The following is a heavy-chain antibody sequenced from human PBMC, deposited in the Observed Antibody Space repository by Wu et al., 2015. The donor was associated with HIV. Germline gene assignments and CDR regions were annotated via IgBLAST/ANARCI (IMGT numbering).Heavy chain of an antibody. CDR2: INPSGGST. Sequence: QAQLVQSGAEVRKPGASLKISCQAREYDFNLYYLHWVRQAPGEGLEWMGLINPSGGSTTYAQKFQGRVTMTRDTSTSTVYMELSSLRSEDTAVYYCARVPQSYDSSGYNWFDPWGQGTLVTVSS. D-gene: IGHD3-22*01. CDR1: EYDFNLYY. CDR3: ARVPQSYDSSGYNWFDP. J-gene: IGHJ5*02. V-gene: IGHV1-46*02.